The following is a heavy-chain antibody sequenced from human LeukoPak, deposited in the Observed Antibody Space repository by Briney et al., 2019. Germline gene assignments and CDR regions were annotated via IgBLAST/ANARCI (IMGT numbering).Heavy chain of an antibody. CDR2: IYHSGST. CDR1: GGSISSGGYY. J-gene: IGHJ3*02. CDR3: ARIGGGYSIGAFDI. D-gene: IGHD1-26*01. Sequence: PSQTLSLTCTVSGGSISSGGYYWSWIRQPPGKGLEWIGYIYHSGSTYYNPSLKSRVTISVDTSKNQFPLKLSSVTAADTAVYYCARIGGGYSIGAFDIWGQGTMVTVSS. V-gene: IGHV4-30-2*01.